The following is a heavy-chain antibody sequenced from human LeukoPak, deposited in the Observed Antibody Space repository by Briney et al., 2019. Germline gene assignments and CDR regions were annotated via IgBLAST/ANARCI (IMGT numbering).Heavy chain of an antibody. CDR2: IKPDGSET. CDR1: GFTFSSYW. J-gene: IGHJ4*02. D-gene: IGHD3-16*01. Sequence: WGSLRLSCAASGFTFSSYWMSWVRQAPGKGLEWVANIKPDGSETYYVESVKGRFTIPRDNAKNSLYLQRNSLRAEDTAVYYCARRGNFDYWGQGTLVTVSS. CDR3: ARRGNFDY. V-gene: IGHV3-7*04.